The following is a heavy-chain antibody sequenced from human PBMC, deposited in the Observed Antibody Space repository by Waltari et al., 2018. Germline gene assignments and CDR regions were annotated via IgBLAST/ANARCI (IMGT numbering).Heavy chain of an antibody. D-gene: IGHD2-2*01. Sequence: QVQLQQWGAGLLKPSETLSLTCAVYGGSFSGYYWSWIRQPPGKGLEWIGEINHSGSTNYNPSLKSRVTISVDTSKNQFSLKLSSVTAADTAVYYCARGRYCSSTSCYRAYYYGMDVWGQGTTVTVSS. V-gene: IGHV4-34*01. J-gene: IGHJ6*02. CDR2: INHSGST. CDR1: GGSFSGYY. CDR3: ARGRYCSSTSCYRAYYYGMDV.